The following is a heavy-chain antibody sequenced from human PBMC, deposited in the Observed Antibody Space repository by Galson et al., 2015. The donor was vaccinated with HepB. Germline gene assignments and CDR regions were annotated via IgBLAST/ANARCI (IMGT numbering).Heavy chain of an antibody. V-gene: IGHV1-18*04. D-gene: IGHD2-15*01. J-gene: IGHJ4*02. CDR2: ISAYNGNT. CDR3: ARGHLGYCSGGSCSRDRYFDY. Sequence: SVKVSCKASGYTFTSYGISWVRQAPGQGLEWMGWISAYNGNTNYAQKLQGRVTMTTDTSTSTAYMELRSLRSDDTAVYYCARGHLGYCSGGSCSRDRYFDYWGQGTLVTVSS. CDR1: GYTFTSYG.